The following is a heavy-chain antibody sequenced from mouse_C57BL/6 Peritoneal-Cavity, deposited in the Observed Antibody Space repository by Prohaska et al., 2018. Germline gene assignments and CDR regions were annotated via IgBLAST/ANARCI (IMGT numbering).Heavy chain of an antibody. CDR3: ASETVAPFAY. J-gene: IGHJ3*01. V-gene: IGHV1-72*01. Sequence: MHWVKQRPGRGLEWIGRIDPNSGGTKYNEKFKSKATLTVDKPSSTAYMQLSSLTSGDSAVYYCASETVAPFAYWGQGTLVTVSA. D-gene: IGHD1-1*01. CDR2: IDPNSGGT.